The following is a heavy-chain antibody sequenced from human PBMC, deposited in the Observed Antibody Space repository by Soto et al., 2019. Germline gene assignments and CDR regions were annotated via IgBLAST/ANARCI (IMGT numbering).Heavy chain of an antibody. V-gene: IGHV3-23*01. CDR1: GFTFSSYA. CDR3: EKEAVFTHYYDSSGCFVD. Sequence: GGSLRLSCAASGFTFSSYAMSWVRQAPGKGLEWISAISGSGGSTYYADSVKARFTIAINKSKNTKYLQMITLRAEDTAVYYCEKEAVFTHYYDSSGCFVDWGQGTLVTVSS. J-gene: IGHJ4*02. D-gene: IGHD3-22*01. CDR2: ISGSGGST.